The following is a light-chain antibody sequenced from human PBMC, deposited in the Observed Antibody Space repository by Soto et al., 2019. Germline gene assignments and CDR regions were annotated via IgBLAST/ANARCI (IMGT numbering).Light chain of an antibody. CDR2: SNN. J-gene: IGLJ1*01. CDR1: SSNIGSNT. CDR3: AAWDDSLNGFYV. V-gene: IGLV1-44*01. Sequence: QSVLPQPPPASGTPGQRVTISCSGSSSNIGSNTVNWYQQLPGTAPKLLIYSNNQRPSGVPDRFSGSKSGTSASLAISGLQSEDEADYYCAAWDDSLNGFYVFGTGTKVTVL.